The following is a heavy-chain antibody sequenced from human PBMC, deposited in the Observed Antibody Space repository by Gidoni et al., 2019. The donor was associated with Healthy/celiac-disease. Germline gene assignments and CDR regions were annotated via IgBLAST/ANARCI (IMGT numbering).Heavy chain of an antibody. CDR3: ARDTVRWELPTLFDY. V-gene: IGHV1-18*04. D-gene: IGHD1-26*01. CDR1: GYTFTSYG. Sequence: QVQLVQSGAEVKKPGASVKVSCKASGYTFTSYGISWVRQAPGQGLEWMGWISAYNGNTNHAQKLQGRVTMTTDTSTSTAYMELRSLRSDDTAVYYCARDTVRWELPTLFDYWGQGTLVTVSS. CDR2: ISAYNGNT. J-gene: IGHJ4*02.